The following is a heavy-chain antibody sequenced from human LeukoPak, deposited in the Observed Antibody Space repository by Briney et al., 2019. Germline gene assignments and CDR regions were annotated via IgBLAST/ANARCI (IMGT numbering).Heavy chain of an antibody. V-gene: IGHV3-23*01. Sequence: GGSLRLSCAASGFIFSSYAMNWVRQAPGKALEWVSGISGSGGSTYYADSVKGRFSISRDNSKNTVYLQLNSLRAEDTAVYYCARDPSYYDSSGYYSAWGQGTLVTVSS. CDR1: GFIFSSYA. J-gene: IGHJ4*02. CDR2: ISGSGGST. CDR3: ARDPSYYDSSGYYSA. D-gene: IGHD3-22*01.